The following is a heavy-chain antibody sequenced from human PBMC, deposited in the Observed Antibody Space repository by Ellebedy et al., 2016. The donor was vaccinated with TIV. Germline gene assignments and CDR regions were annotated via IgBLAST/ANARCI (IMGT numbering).Heavy chain of an antibody. J-gene: IGHJ5*02. Sequence: GESLKISCAASRITFSSYWMHWVRQGPGKGRVWVSRLSRAGSSTSYADSVKGRLTMSRDNAKNTMFLQMNSLRVEDTAAYYCAREGMVAATDLWGQGTLVSVSS. D-gene: IGHD2-15*01. CDR1: RITFSSYW. V-gene: IGHV3-74*01. CDR2: LSRAGSST. CDR3: AREGMVAATDL.